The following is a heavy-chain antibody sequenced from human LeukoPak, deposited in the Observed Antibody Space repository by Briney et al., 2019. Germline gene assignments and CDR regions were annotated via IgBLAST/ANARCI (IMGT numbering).Heavy chain of an antibody. D-gene: IGHD1-1*01. Sequence: GGSLRLSCAASGFTFSSFNMHWVRQPTGQGLEWVSSIGTASDTYYPGSVEGRFTLSRDNAKNYLYLQMNSLTDGDTAVYYCARGPPRGKYYYMDVWGKGTTVTVSS. V-gene: IGHV3-13*01. CDR2: IGTASDT. CDR3: ARGPPRGKYYYMDV. J-gene: IGHJ6*03. CDR1: GFTFSSFN.